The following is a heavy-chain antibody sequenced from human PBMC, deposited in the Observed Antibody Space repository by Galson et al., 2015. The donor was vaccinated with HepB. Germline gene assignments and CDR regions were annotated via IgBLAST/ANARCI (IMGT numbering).Heavy chain of an antibody. CDR1: GFTFSTFW. D-gene: IGHD2-2*01. Sequence: SLRLSCAASGFTFSTFWMTWVRQAPGKGLEWVANIKQDGSEKDYVDSVKGRFTISRDNAKNSLYLQMNSLRAEDTAVFYCARIGGSTKTHWFDPWGPGTLVAVSS. CDR3: ARIGGSTKTHWFDP. CDR2: IKQDGSEK. J-gene: IGHJ5*02. V-gene: IGHV3-7*03.